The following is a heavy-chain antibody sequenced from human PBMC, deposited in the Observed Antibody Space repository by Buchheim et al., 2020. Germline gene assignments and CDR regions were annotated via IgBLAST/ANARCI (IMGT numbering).Heavy chain of an antibody. CDR3: ARHPNYGSGSCFDY. D-gene: IGHD3-10*01. CDR2: TYYSGRS. CDR1: GGSISGGDYF. V-gene: IGHV4-31*03. Sequence: QVQLQESGPGLVKPSQTLSLTCTVSGGSISGGDYFWSWIRQHPGKGLEWIGYTYYSGRSYYNPSLQSRVTISVHTSENQFSLWLNSVTAADTAVYYCARHPNYGSGSCFDYWGQGTL. J-gene: IGHJ4*02.